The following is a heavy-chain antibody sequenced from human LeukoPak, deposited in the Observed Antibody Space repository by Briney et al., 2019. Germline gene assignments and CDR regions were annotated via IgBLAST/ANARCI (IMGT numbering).Heavy chain of an antibody. D-gene: IGHD2-2*01. CDR2: ISAYNGNT. Sequence: GASVKVSCKASGGTFSSYAISWVRQAPGQGLEWMGWISAYNGNTNYAQKLQGRVTMTTDTSTSTAYMELRSLRSDDTAVYYCARLLFTSHRPYFDYWGQGTLVTVSS. J-gene: IGHJ4*02. CDR3: ARLLFTSHRPYFDY. CDR1: GGTFSSYA. V-gene: IGHV1-18*01.